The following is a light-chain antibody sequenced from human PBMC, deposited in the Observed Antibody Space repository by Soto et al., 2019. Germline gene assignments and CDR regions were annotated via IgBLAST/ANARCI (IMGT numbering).Light chain of an antibody. J-gene: IGKJ5*01. V-gene: IGKV3-15*01. CDR1: QSLTSSY. CDR2: GAS. Sequence: ELVLTQSPVTLSLSPGETATLSCRASQSLTSSYLAWYQQKPGQAPRLLIYGASTRASDIPARFSGSGSVTEFALTISSLQSEDFAVYYCQQYNNWPITFGQGTRLEIK. CDR3: QQYNNWPIT.